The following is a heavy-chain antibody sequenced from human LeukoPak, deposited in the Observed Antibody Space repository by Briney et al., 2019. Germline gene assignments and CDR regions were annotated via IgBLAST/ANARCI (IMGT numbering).Heavy chain of an antibody. D-gene: IGHD3-10*01. CDR3: ARGYGSIRELMN. V-gene: IGHV4-34*01. Sequence: SETLSLTCAVYGGSFRGYYWIWIRQPPGKGLEWIGEINHSGSTNYNPSLKSRVTISVDTSKNQFSLKLSSVTAADTAVYYCARGYGSIRELMNWGQGTLVTVSS. J-gene: IGHJ4*02. CDR1: GGSFRGYY. CDR2: INHSGST.